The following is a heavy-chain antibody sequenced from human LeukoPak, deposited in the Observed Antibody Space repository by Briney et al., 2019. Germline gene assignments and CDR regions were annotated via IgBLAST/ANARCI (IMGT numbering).Heavy chain of an antibody. V-gene: IGHV3-7*03. CDR2: INSDGSEG. CDR1: GFTFSGFW. CDR3: ARSSYSSSSSV. Sequence: LPGGSLRLSCAVSGFTFSGFWMSWSRQAPGKGLEWVASINSDGSEGYYADVVKGRFTISRDNAKNSLYLQINSLRAEDTAVYYCARSSYSSSSSVRGRGTMVTVSS. J-gene: IGHJ3*01. D-gene: IGHD6-6*01.